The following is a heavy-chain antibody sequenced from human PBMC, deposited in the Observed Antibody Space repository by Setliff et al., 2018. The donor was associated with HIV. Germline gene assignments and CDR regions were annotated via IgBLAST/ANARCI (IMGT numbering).Heavy chain of an antibody. CDR1: GGSISSSSYH. J-gene: IGHJ4*02. V-gene: IGHV4-39*07. D-gene: IGHD6-6*01. CDR3: ARSEYSSSGGDFDY. CDR2: IYYSGNT. Sequence: PSETLSLTCSVSGGSISSSSYHWAWIRQPPGKGLEWIGTIYYSGNTYYNPSLKSRLTISVDTSKNQFSLKLSSVTAADTAVYYCARSEYSSSGGDFDYWGQGTLVTVSS.